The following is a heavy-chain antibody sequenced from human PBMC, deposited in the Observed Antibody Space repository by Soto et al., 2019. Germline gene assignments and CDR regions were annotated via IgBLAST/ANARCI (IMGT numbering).Heavy chain of an antibody. D-gene: IGHD5-12*01. J-gene: IGHJ4*02. V-gene: IGHV3-30*18. CDR3: AKDALRDGYNDFDY. CDR2: ISYDGSNK. Sequence: GGSLRPSCAASGFTFSSYGRHWDSQAQGKVLELVAVISYDGSNKYYADSVKGRFIIPRDNSKNALYLQMNSLRAEDTAVYYCAKDALRDGYNDFDYWGQGTLVTVSS. CDR1: GFTFSSYG.